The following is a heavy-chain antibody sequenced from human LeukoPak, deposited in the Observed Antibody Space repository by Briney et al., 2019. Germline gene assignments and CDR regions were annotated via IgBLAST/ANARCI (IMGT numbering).Heavy chain of an antibody. D-gene: IGHD2-21*02. J-gene: IGHJ4*02. CDR3: ARERVVVTAPYYFDY. V-gene: IGHV4-39*07. CDR1: GGSISSSSYY. CDR2: TYYSGST. Sequence: SETLSLTCTVSGGSISSSSYYWGWIRQPPGKGLEWIGSTYYSGSTYYNPSLKSRVTISVDTSKNQFSLKLSSVTAADTAVYYCARERVVVTAPYYFDYWGQGTLVTVSS.